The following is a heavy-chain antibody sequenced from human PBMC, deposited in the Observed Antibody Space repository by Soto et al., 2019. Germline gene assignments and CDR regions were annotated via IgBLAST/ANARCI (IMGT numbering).Heavy chain of an antibody. CDR2: INPSVGTT. D-gene: IGHD3-22*01. CDR1: GYTITSYY. Sequence: ASVKVSCKASGYTITSYYMHWVRQAPGQGLEWMGIINPSVGTTNYAQKFQGRVTITTDKSTSTAYMELSSLRSEDTAVYYCARDAPSPYYYDSSGPFNWFDPWGQGTLVTVSS. CDR3: ARDAPSPYYYDSSGPFNWFDP. V-gene: IGHV1-46*01. J-gene: IGHJ5*02.